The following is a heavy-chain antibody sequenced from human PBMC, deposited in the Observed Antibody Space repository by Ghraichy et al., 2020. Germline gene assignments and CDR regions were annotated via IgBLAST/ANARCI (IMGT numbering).Heavy chain of an antibody. Sequence: SQTLSLTCTVSGGSISSYYWSWIRQPPGKGLEWIGYIYYRESTNYNPSLKSRVTISVDTSKNQFSLKLSSVTAADTAVYYCARVGSGWYGFDYWGQGTLVTVSS. V-gene: IGHV4-59*01. J-gene: IGHJ4*02. CDR3: ARVGSGWYGFDY. CDR2: IYYREST. CDR1: GGSISSYY. D-gene: IGHD6-19*01.